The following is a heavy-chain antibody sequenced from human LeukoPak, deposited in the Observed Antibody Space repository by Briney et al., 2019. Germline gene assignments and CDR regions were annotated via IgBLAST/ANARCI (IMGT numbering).Heavy chain of an antibody. CDR2: INPSGGST. CDR3: ARKGSYYGSGSYPNWFDP. Sequence: GASVKVSCKASGYTFTSYYMHWVRQAPGQGLEWMGIINPSGGSTSYAQKFQGRVTMTTDTSTSTGYMELRSLRSDDTAVYYCARKGSYYGSGSYPNWFDPWGQGTLVTVSS. J-gene: IGHJ5*02. V-gene: IGHV1-46*01. D-gene: IGHD3-10*01. CDR1: GYTFTSYY.